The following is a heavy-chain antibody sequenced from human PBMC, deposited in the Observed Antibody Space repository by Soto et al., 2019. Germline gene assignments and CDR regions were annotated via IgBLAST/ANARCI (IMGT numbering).Heavy chain of an antibody. CDR1: GGSISSRSSY. CDR2: INYSGST. CDR3: AKTGFWSDYRVADY. J-gene: IGHJ4*02. D-gene: IGHD3-3*01. Sequence: SETLSLICTVSGGSISSRSSYWGWIRQPPGKGLEWIGSINYSGSTYYNPSLKSRITISVDTSKNQFSLKLSSVTAADTAVYFCAKTGFWSDYRVADYWGQGTLVTVSS. V-gene: IGHV4-39*01.